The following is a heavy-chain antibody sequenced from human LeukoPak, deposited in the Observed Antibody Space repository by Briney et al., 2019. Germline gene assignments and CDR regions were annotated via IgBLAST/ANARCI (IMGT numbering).Heavy chain of an antibody. J-gene: IGHJ4*02. CDR1: AYTFTSYG. CDR2: ISAYNGNT. Sequence: GASVKVSCKASAYTFTSYGISWVRQAPGQGLEWMGWISAYNGNTNYAQKLQGRVTMTTDTSTSAAYMELRSLRSDDTAVYYCAGSLGYCTSNVCYLKYWGQGTLVTVSS. D-gene: IGHD2-8*01. V-gene: IGHV1-18*01. CDR3: AGSLGYCTSNVCYLKY.